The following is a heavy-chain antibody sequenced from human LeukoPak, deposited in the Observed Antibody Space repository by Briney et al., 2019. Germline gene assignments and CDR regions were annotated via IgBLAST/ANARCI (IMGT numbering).Heavy chain of an antibody. Sequence: SVKVSCKASGGTFSSYAISWVRQAPGQGLEWMGGIIPIFGTANYAQKFQGRVTITADESTSTAYMELSSLRSGDTAVYYCARGITYYDILTGYYMTHYYYYMDVWGKGTTVTVPS. V-gene: IGHV1-69*13. CDR3: ARGITYYDILTGYYMTHYYYYMDV. D-gene: IGHD3-9*01. CDR2: IIPIFGTA. CDR1: GGTFSSYA. J-gene: IGHJ6*03.